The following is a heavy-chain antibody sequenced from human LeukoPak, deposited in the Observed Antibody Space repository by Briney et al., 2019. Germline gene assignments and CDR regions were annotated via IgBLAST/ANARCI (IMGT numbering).Heavy chain of an antibody. D-gene: IGHD6-19*01. Sequence: ASVKVSCKASGYTFKNYGISCVRQAPGQGLEWMGWISTYNGDTKHSQKVQGRLTLTADASTSTAYMELRGLRSDDTAVYYCVRDPSNTSGWYIWFDFWGQGTLVTVSS. CDR3: VRDPSNTSGWYIWFDF. J-gene: IGHJ5*01. V-gene: IGHV1-18*04. CDR2: ISTYNGDT. CDR1: GYTFKNYG.